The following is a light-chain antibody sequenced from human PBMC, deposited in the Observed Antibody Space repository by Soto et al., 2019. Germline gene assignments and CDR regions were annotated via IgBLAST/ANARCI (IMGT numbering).Light chain of an antibody. CDR1: QDISNF. V-gene: IGKV1-39*01. J-gene: IGKJ1*01. CDR3: QQSYSTTWT. CDR2: AAS. Sequence: DIQMTRSPSSLSAYVRDRVTTTCQASQDISNFLNWYQQKPGKAPKLLIYAASSLQSGVPSRFSGSGSETDFTLAISSLQPEDFATYSCQQSYSTTWTFGQGTKVDIK.